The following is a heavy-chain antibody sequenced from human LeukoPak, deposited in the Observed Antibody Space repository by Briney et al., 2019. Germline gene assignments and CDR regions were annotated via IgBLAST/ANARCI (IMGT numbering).Heavy chain of an antibody. D-gene: IGHD2-21*02. CDR1: GFTFSSYS. CDR3: ASMTTYCGGDCYFFDY. Sequence: PGGSLRLSCAASGFTFSSYSMNWVRQAPGKGLEWVSYISNSGNIIYYADSVKGRFTISRDNAKNSLYLQMNSLRAEDTAVYYCASMTTYCGGDCYFFDYWGQGTLVTVSS. V-gene: IGHV3-48*04. J-gene: IGHJ4*02. CDR2: ISNSGNII.